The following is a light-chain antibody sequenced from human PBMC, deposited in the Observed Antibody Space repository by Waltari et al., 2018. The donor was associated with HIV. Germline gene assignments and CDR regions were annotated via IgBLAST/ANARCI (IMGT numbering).Light chain of an antibody. J-gene: IGLJ3*02. Sequence: QSVLTQPPSASGTPGQRVSISCSGTDSTIGRNPVPWYQPLPGTAHKLLMYNNNERPSGVPDRFSGSKSGTSASLAISGLQSDDEANYYCATWDDSLRGRVFGGGTKLTVL. CDR1: DSTIGRNP. CDR3: ATWDDSLRGRV. CDR2: NNN. V-gene: IGLV1-44*01.